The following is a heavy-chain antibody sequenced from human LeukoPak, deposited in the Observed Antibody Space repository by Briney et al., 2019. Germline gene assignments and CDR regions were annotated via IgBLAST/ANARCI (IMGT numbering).Heavy chain of an antibody. D-gene: IGHD4-17*01. V-gene: IGHV4-59*08. CDR3: ATAFYGDLQTDY. Sequence: SETLSLTCTVSGGSISSYYWSWIRQPPGKGLEWIGYIYYSGSTNYNPSLKSRVTISVDTSKNQFSLKLSSVTAADTAVYYCATAFYGDLQTDYWGQGTLVTVSS. CDR1: GGSISSYY. J-gene: IGHJ4*02. CDR2: IYYSGST.